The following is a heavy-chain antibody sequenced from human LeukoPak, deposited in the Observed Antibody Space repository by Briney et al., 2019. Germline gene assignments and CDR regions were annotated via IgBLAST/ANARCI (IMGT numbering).Heavy chain of an antibody. CDR1: GGTFSSYV. CDR2: IIPILGIA. D-gene: IGHD3-22*01. Sequence: GASVKVSCKASGGTFSSYVISWVRQAPGQGLEWMGRIIPILGIANYAQKFQGRVTITADKSTSTAYMELSSLRSEDTAVYYCARPSSSGYAFDYWGQGTLVTVSS. J-gene: IGHJ4*02. CDR3: ARPSSSGYAFDY. V-gene: IGHV1-69*04.